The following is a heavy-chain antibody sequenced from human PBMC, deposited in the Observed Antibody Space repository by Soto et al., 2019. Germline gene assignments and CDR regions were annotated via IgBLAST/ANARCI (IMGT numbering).Heavy chain of an antibody. V-gene: IGHV4-34*01. CDR1: GGSFSGYY. CDR2: INRSGST. CDR3: ARGGLTTVPPLT. Sequence: QMQLQQWGAGLLKPSETLSLTCAVYGGSFSGYYYYRIRQPPGKGLEWIGEINRSGSTNYNPSLKSRVTISVDTSKNPFSLTLSSVTAADTAIYYCARGGLTTVPPLTWGQGTLVTVSS. J-gene: IGHJ4*02. D-gene: IGHD4-17*01.